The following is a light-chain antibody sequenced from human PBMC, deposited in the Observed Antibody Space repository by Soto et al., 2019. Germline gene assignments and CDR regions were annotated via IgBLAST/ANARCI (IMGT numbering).Light chain of an antibody. Sequence: QSVLTQPPSASGTPRQRVIISCSGSRSNIGSNTVNWYQQIPGTAPKLPIYSYNQRPSGVPDRFSGSKSDTSASLAISGLQSEDEAEYYCAAWDDILNGVLFGGGTKLTVL. CDR2: SYN. J-gene: IGLJ2*01. V-gene: IGLV1-44*01. CDR3: AAWDDILNGVL. CDR1: RSNIGSNT.